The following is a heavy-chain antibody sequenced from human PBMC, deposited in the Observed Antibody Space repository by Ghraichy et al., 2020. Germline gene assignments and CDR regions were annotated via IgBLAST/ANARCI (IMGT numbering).Heavy chain of an antibody. CDR1: GGSFSGYY. V-gene: IGHV4-34*01. CDR3: ARVFPYCTNGVCYTPWFDP. Sequence: SETLSLTCAVYGGSFSGYYWSWIRQPPGKGLEWIGEINHSGSTNYNPSLKSRVTISVDTSKNQFSLKLSSVTAADTAVYYCARVFPYCTNGVCYTPWFDPWGQGTLVTVSS. D-gene: IGHD2-8*01. CDR2: INHSGST. J-gene: IGHJ5*02.